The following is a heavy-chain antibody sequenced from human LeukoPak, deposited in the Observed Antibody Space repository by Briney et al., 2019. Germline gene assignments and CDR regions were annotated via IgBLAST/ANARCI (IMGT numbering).Heavy chain of an antibody. CDR2: FDPEDGET. Sequence: ASVKVSCKVSGSTLTELSMPRVRQAPGNELEWMGGFDPEDGETIYAQKFQGRVTMTEDTSTDTDYMELSSLRSEDTAVYYCATDGLGFGELSYWGQGTLVTVSS. CDR1: GSTLTELS. D-gene: IGHD3-10*01. J-gene: IGHJ4*02. CDR3: ATDGLGFGELSY. V-gene: IGHV1-24*01.